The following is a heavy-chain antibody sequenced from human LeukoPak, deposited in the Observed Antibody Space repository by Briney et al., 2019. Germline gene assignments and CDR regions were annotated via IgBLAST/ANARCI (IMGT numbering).Heavy chain of an antibody. V-gene: IGHV1-3*01. CDR2: INAGNGNT. Sequence: GASVKVSCTASGYTFTSYAMHWVRQAPGQRLEWMGWINAGNGNTKYSQKFQGRVTITRDTSASTAYMELSSLRSEDTAVYYCARSSPGGSPWIQLWSPFDYWGQGTLVTVSS. J-gene: IGHJ4*02. CDR3: ARSSPGGSPWIQLWSPFDY. CDR1: GYTFTSYA. D-gene: IGHD5-18*01.